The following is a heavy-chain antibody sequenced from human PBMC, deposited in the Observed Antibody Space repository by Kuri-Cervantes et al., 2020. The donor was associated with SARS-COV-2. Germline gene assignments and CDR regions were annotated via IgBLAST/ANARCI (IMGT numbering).Heavy chain of an antibody. V-gene: IGHV3-21*01. CDR3: ARSRGWETTSYIDY. J-gene: IGHJ4*02. CDR2: ISSSSSYI. Sequence: GESLKISCAASRFTFSSYSMNWVRQAPGKGLEWVSSISSSSSYIYYADSVKGRFTISRDNAKNSLYLQMNSLRAEDTAVYYCARSRGWETTSYIDYWGQGTLVTVSS. CDR1: RFTFSSYS. D-gene: IGHD1-26*01.